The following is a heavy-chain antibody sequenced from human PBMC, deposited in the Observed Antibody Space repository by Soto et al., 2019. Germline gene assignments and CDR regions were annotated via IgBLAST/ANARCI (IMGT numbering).Heavy chain of an antibody. Sequence: QVQLVQSGAEVKKPGASVKVSCKASGYTFTSYGISWVRQAPGQGLEWMGWISAYNGNTNYAQKLQGRITMTTDTSTSTGYIELRSLRSDDTAVYYFARAVRNDYYYYYMDVWGKGTTVTVSS. CDR1: GYTFTSYG. J-gene: IGHJ6*03. CDR3: ARAVRNDYYYYYMDV. CDR2: ISAYNGNT. V-gene: IGHV1-18*01. D-gene: IGHD4-4*01.